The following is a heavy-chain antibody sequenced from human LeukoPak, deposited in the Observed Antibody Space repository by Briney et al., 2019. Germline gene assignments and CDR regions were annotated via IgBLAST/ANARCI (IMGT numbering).Heavy chain of an antibody. V-gene: IGHV3-7*01. CDR2: IKPDGSEK. Sequence: PGGSLRLSCAASGFTFSSYWMSWVRQTPGKGLEWVANIKPDGSEKYYVDSVKGRFTISRDNAKNSLYLQMNSLRAEDTAVYYCARPLNWGPLRGFNWFDPWGQGTLVTVSS. CDR3: ARPLNWGPLRGFNWFDP. J-gene: IGHJ5*02. D-gene: IGHD3-16*01. CDR1: GFTFSSYW.